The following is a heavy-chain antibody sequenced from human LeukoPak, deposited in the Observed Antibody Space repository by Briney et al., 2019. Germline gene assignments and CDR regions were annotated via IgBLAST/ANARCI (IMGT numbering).Heavy chain of an antibody. CDR1: GGSISSYY. J-gene: IGHJ6*02. V-gene: IGHV4-4*07. CDR3: ARHNYYGSGSYPRYYYYGMDV. D-gene: IGHD3-10*01. Sequence: SETLSLTCTVSGGSISSYYWSWIRQPAGKGLEWIGRIYTSGSTNYNPSLKSRVTMSVDTSKNQFSLKLSSVTAADTAVYYCARHNYYGSGSYPRYYYYGMDVWGQGTTVTVSS. CDR2: IYTSGST.